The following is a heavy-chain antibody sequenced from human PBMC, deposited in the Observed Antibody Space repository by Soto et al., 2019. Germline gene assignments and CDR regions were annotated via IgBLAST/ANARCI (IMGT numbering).Heavy chain of an antibody. CDR3: ARDKLSSIGVGGDTYYYGMDV. D-gene: IGHD3-16*02. V-gene: IGHV4-4*02. J-gene: IGHJ6*02. CDR1: GGSISSSNW. Sequence: QVQLQESGPGLVKPSGTLSLTCAVSGGSISSSNWWSWVRQPPGKGLTWIGEIDHSGSTNYNPSLKRRVTISIDKSKNPFSLRLNSVTAADTAVYYCARDKLSSIGVGGDTYYYGMDVWGQGTTVTVSS. CDR2: IDHSGST.